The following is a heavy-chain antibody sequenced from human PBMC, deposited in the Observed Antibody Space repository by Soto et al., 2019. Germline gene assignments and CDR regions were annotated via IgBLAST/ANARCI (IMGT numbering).Heavy chain of an antibody. CDR3: HYLSYGDLPDY. CDR2: ISYDGSNK. CDR1: GFTFSSYA. D-gene: IGHD4-17*01. Sequence: QVQLVESGGGVVQPGRSLRLSCAASGFTFSSYAMHWVRQAPGKGLEWVAVISYDGSNKYYADSVKGRFTISRDNSKTPLNLQMNTLRAEDTAVYSPHYLSYGDLPDYWGQGPLVTVSS. J-gene: IGHJ4*02. V-gene: IGHV3-30-3*01.